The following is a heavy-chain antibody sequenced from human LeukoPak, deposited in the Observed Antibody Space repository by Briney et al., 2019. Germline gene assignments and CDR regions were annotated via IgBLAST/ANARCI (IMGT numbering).Heavy chain of an antibody. Sequence: SQTLSLTCTVSGGSFSSGSYFWNWIRQPAGKGLEWIGRIYTTGSTNYNPSLKSRVTISADTSKNQFSLKLSSVTAADTAVYYCARKRDRGTFDIWGQGTMVTVSS. D-gene: IGHD3-10*01. CDR1: GGSFSSGSYF. CDR3: ARKRDRGTFDI. CDR2: IYTTGST. J-gene: IGHJ3*02. V-gene: IGHV4-61*02.